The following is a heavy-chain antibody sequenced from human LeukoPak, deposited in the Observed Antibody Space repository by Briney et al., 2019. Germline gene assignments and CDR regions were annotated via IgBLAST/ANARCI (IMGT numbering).Heavy chain of an antibody. CDR1: GGTFSSYA. J-gene: IGHJ4*02. Sequence: GSSVKVSCKASGGTFSSYAISWVRQAPGQGLEWMGGIIPIFGTANYAQKFQGRVTITTDESTSTAYMELRSLRSDDTAVYYCAREARITISQGFDYWGQGTLVTVSS. V-gene: IGHV1-69*05. D-gene: IGHD3-9*01. CDR2: IIPIFGTA. CDR3: AREARITISQGFDY.